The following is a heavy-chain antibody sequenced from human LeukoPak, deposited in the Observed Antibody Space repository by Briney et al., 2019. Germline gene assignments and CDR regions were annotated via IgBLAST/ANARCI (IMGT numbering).Heavy chain of an antibody. V-gene: IGHV4-39*01. CDR2: IYYSGST. CDR1: GGSISSGGYY. J-gene: IGHJ4*02. D-gene: IGHD5-24*01. Sequence: PSETLSLTCTVSGGSISSGGYYWSWVRQHPGKGLEWIGSIYYSGSTYYNPSLKSRVTISVDTSKNQFSLKLSSVTAADTAVYYCASGEMDPINWGQGTLVTVSS. CDR3: ASGEMDPIN.